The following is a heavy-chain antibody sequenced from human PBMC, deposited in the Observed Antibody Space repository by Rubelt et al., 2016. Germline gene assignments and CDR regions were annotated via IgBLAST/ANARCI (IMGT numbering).Heavy chain of an antibody. J-gene: IGHJ5*02. V-gene: IGHV4-39*07. CDR2: IYYSGST. CDR3: ARHLVAATKPGWFDP. Sequence: QLQLQESGPGLVKPSETLSLTCTVSGGSISSSSYYWGWIRQPPGKGLEWIGSIYYSGSTYYNPSLKSRVTISVDTSKNQFFLKLSSGTAADTAVYYGARHLVAATKPGWFDPWGQGTLVTVSS. CDR1: GGSISSSSYY. D-gene: IGHD2-15*01.